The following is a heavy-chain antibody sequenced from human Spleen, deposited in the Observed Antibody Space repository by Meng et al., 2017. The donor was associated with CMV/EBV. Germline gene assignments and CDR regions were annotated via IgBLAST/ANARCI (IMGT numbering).Heavy chain of an antibody. CDR1: GGSVSSDIYY. D-gene: IGHD4-11*01. V-gene: IGHV4-61*01. Sequence: SETLSLTCTVSGGSVSSDIYYWSWIRQPPRKGLEWIGYISYSGSTNYNPSLKSRVTISVDTSKNQFSLKLTSVTAADTAVYYCARVSDYSNYIDWGQGTLVTVPQ. CDR3: ARVSDYSNYID. CDR2: ISYSGST. J-gene: IGHJ4*02.